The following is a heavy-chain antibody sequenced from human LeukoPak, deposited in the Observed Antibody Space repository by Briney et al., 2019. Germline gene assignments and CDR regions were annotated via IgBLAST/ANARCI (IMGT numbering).Heavy chain of an antibody. CDR3: ARDWGSYGSGCVY. D-gene: IGHD6-19*01. CDR1: GFTFRNYG. CDR2: LWYDGTNK. V-gene: IGHV3-33*01. J-gene: IGHJ4*02. Sequence: QPGRSLRLSCAASGFTFRNYGMHSVRQAPGKGLEWVALLWYDGTNKYYADSVKGRFTISRDNSKNTLYLQMNSLRAEDTAVYYCARDWGSYGSGCVYWGQGTLVTVSS.